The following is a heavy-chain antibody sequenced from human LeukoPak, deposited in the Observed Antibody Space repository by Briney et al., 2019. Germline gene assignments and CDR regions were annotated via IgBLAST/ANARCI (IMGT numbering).Heavy chain of an antibody. D-gene: IGHD1-1*01. CDR2: ISGSGGST. Sequence: PGGSLRLFCAASGFTFSSYAMSWVRQAPGKGLEWVSAISGSGGSTYYADSVKGRFTVSRDNSKNTVSLQMDSLRVDDTGIYYCARGFLQLTPYYFDYWGQGALVTVSS. CDR1: GFTFSSYA. V-gene: IGHV3-23*01. CDR3: ARGFLQLTPYYFDY. J-gene: IGHJ4*02.